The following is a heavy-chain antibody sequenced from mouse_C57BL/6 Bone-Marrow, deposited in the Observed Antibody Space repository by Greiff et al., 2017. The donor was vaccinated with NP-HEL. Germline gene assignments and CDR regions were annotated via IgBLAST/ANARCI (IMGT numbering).Heavy chain of an antibody. V-gene: IGHV1-82*01. Sequence: VQLQQSGPELVKPGASVKISCKASGYAFSSSWMNWVKQRPGKGLEWIGRIYPGDGDTNYNGKFKGKATLTEDKSSRTAYMQLSSLTSEDSAVYFCARSDSSGYGFDYWGQGTTLTVSS. CDR1: GYAFSSSW. CDR3: ARSDSSGYGFDY. J-gene: IGHJ2*01. D-gene: IGHD3-2*02. CDR2: IYPGDGDT.